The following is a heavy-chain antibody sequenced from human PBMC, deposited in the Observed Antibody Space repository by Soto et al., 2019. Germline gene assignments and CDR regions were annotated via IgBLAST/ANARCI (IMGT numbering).Heavy chain of an antibody. CDR1: GFTFNNYG. Sequence: GGSLRLSCAASGFTFNNYGMSWVRQAPGKGLEWVSSLSGSGGSTYYADSVKGRFTISRDNSKDTLYLQMNNLRVEDTAIFYCAKYARVRLTTGFDSWGQGTLVTVSS. CDR2: LSGSGGST. CDR3: AKYARVRLTTGFDS. V-gene: IGHV3-23*01. J-gene: IGHJ4*02. D-gene: IGHD4-17*01.